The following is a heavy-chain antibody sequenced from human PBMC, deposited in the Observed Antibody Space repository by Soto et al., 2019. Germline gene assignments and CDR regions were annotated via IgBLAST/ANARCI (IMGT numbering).Heavy chain of an antibody. CDR3: ARSLAYCTGGTCYKGYGMDV. CDR2: IDPSDSYT. V-gene: IGHV5-10-1*03. D-gene: IGHD2-8*02. J-gene: IGHJ6*02. CDR1: GFTFTRHW. Sequence: EVQLVQSGAEVKKPGESLRISCKGYGFTFTRHWISWVRQMPGGGLEWMGKIDPSDSYTNYSPSFQGHVTISADKSINTVYLQWSGLQASDTAMYYCARSLAYCTGGTCYKGYGMDVWGQGTTVIVSS.